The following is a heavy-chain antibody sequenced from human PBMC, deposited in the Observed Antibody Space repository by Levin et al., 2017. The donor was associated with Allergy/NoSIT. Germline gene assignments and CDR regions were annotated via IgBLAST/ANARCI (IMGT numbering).Heavy chain of an antibody. CDR2: IKQDGSEK. J-gene: IGHJ4*02. Sequence: GGSLRLSCAASGFTFSNYWMSWVRQAPGKGLEWVANIKQDGSEKYYVDSVKGRFTISRDNAKNSLYLQMNSLRDEDTAVYYCARDREYNDFWSGYWAWGQGTLVTVSA. D-gene: IGHD3-3*01. CDR1: GFTFSNYW. CDR3: ARDREYNDFWSGYWA. V-gene: IGHV3-7*01.